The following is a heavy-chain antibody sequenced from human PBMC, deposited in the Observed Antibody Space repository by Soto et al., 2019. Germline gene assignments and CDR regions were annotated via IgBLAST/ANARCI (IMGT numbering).Heavy chain of an antibody. D-gene: IGHD6-19*01. CDR2: IYYSGST. Sequence: SETLSLTCTVSGGSISSYYWSWIRQPPGKGLEWIGYIYYSGSTNYNPSLKSRVTISVDTSKNQFSLKLSSVTAADTAVYYCARGGYSTGWTRFVYWGQGTLVTFPQ. J-gene: IGHJ4*02. CDR1: GGSISSYY. CDR3: ARGGYSTGWTRFVY. V-gene: IGHV4-59*01.